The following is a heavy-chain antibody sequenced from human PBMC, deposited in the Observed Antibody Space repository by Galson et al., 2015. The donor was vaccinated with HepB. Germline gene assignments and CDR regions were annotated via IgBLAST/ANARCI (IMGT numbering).Heavy chain of an antibody. Sequence: SVKVSCKASGYTFTGYYMHWVRQAPGQGLEWMGWINPNSGGTNYAQKFQGRVTMTRDTSISTAYMELSRLRSDDTAVYYCARDQYCSSTSCYSWFDPWGQGTLVAVSS. CDR1: GYTFTGYY. V-gene: IGHV1-2*02. J-gene: IGHJ5*02. CDR2: INPNSGGT. D-gene: IGHD2-2*01. CDR3: ARDQYCSSTSCYSWFDP.